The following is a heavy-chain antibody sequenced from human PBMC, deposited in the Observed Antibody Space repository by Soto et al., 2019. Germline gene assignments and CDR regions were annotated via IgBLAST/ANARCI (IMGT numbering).Heavy chain of an antibody. CDR2: IFHDGTA. Sequence: SETLSLTCAVSVVSISSGNWWTWVRQSPQRGLEYIGEIFHDGTANYYPSFERRVAISVDTSKNQFSLKLTSVTAADTAIYFCARLVYDTRLNYMYFDFWGQGTLVTVSS. CDR3: ARLVYDTRLNYMYFDF. D-gene: IGHD3-10*01. CDR1: VVSISSGNW. J-gene: IGHJ4*02. V-gene: IGHV4-4*02.